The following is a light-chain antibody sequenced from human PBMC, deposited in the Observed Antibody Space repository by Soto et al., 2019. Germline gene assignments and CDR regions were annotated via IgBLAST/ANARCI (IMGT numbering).Light chain of an antibody. V-gene: IGKV1-5*01. Sequence: DIQMTQSPSTLSASVGDRVTITCRASQSISSWLAWYQQKPGKAPKLLIYDASSLESGVPSRFSGSGSGTEFTLTICSLQPNDFATYYGQQLETFGQGTKVEI. CDR3: QQLET. CDR1: QSISSW. J-gene: IGKJ1*01. CDR2: DAS.